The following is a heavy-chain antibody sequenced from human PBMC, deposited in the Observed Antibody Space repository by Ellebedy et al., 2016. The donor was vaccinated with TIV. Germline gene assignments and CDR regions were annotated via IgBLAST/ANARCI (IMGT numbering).Heavy chain of an antibody. J-gene: IGHJ4*02. Sequence: PGGSLRLSCAASGFTFSSYGMHWVRQAPGKGLEWVAVISYDGSNKYYADSVKGRFTISRDNSKNTLYLQMNSLRAEDTAVYYCAKDRESGDSLDYWGQGTLVTVSS. V-gene: IGHV3-30*18. D-gene: IGHD4-17*01. CDR3: AKDRESGDSLDY. CDR1: GFTFSSYG. CDR2: ISYDGSNK.